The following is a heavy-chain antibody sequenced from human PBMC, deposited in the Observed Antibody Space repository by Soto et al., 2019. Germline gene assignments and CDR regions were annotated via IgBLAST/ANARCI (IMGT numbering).Heavy chain of an antibody. CDR2: ISDDSSYI. CDR1: GFMFSAYT. D-gene: IGHD3-16*01. CDR3: ATPYYFNH. Sequence: GGSLRLSCXASGFMFSAYTMNWVRQAPGKGLEWLSSISDDSSYIDYADSLRGRFTVSRDNARNSLYLQIDSLGVEDTAVYYCATPYYFNHWGPGTLVTVSS. J-gene: IGHJ1*01. V-gene: IGHV3-21*06.